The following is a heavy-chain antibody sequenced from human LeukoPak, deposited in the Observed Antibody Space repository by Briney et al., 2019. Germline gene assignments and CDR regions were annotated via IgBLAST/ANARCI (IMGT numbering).Heavy chain of an antibody. CDR2: IWYDGNDK. Sequence: PGRSLRLSCAASGFTFSAYGMHWFRQALGMGLEWVATIWYDGNDKTYADSVKGRFIISRDNSKNTLYLQMNSLRVEDTAVYYCATRTGGATYYYYGMDVWGQGTTVAVSS. CDR1: GFTFSAYG. CDR3: ATRTGGATYYYYGMDV. D-gene: IGHD7-27*01. V-gene: IGHV3-33*01. J-gene: IGHJ6*02.